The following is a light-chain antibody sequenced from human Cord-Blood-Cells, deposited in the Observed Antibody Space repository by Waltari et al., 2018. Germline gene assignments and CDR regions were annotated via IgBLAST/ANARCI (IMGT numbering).Light chain of an antibody. J-gene: IGKJ3*01. Sequence: DIQMTQSPSSLSASVGDRVTITCQASQDSSNYLNWYQQKPGKAPKLLIYDASNLETGVPSRFSGSGSGTDFTCTISSLQPEDIATYYCQQYDNLPFTFGPGTKVDIK. V-gene: IGKV1-33*01. CDR1: QDSSNY. CDR3: QQYDNLPFT. CDR2: DAS.